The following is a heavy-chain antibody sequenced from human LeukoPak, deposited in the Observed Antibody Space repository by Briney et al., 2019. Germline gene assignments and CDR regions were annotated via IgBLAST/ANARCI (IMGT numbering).Heavy chain of an antibody. D-gene: IGHD3-3*01. CDR2: INAGNGNT. J-gene: IGHJ6*02. CDR3: ASSIFEAYYYYGMDV. CDR1: GYTFTSYA. V-gene: IGHV1-3*01. Sequence: ASVKVSCKASGYTFTSYAMHWVRQAPGQRLEWMGWINAGNGNTKYSQKFQGRVTITRDTSASTAYMELSSLRSEDTAVYYCASSIFEAYYYYGMDVWGQGTTVTVSS.